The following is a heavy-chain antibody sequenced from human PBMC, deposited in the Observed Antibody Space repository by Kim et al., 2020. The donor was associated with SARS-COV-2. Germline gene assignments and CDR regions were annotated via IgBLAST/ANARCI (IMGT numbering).Heavy chain of an antibody. V-gene: IGHV3-21*01. CDR2: ISSSSSYI. J-gene: IGHJ4*02. CDR3: ARGGDYYGSGATTYYDSSGYSSPIDY. CDR1: GFTFSSYS. D-gene: IGHD3-22*01. Sequence: GGSLRLSCAASGFTFSSYSMNWVRQAPGKGLEWVSSISSSSSYIYYADSVKGRFTISRDNAKNSLYLQMNSLRAEDTAVYYCARGGDYYGSGATTYYDSSGYSSPIDYWGQGTLVTVSS.